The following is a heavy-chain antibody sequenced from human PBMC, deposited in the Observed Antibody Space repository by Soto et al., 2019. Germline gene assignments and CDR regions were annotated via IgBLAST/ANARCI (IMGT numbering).Heavy chain of an antibody. J-gene: IGHJ4*02. CDR2: ISYDGSNK. V-gene: IGHV3-30-3*01. CDR3: ARYWPMVRQAYGLDY. D-gene: IGHD3-10*01. CDR1: GFTFSSYA. Sequence: GGSLRLSCAASGFTFSSYAMHWVRQAPGKGLEWVAVISYDGSNKYYADSVKGRFTISRDNSKNTLYLQMNSLRAEDTAVYYCARYWPMVRQAYGLDYWGQGTLVTVSS.